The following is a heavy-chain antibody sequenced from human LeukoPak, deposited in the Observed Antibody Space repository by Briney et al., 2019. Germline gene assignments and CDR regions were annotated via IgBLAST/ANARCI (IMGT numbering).Heavy chain of an antibody. CDR1: GYSFTSYW. CDR3: ARGADGPGYYYDYMDV. Sequence: PGESLKISCKGSGYSFTSYWIGWVRQMPGKGLEWMGIIYPGDSDTRYSPSFQGQVTISADKSISTAYLQWSSLKASDTAMYYCARGADGPGYYYDYMDVWGKGTTVTVSS. J-gene: IGHJ6*03. CDR2: IYPGDSDT. V-gene: IGHV5-51*01. D-gene: IGHD3-10*01.